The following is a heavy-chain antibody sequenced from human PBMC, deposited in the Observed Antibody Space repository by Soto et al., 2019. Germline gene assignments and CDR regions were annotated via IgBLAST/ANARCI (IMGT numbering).Heavy chain of an antibody. V-gene: IGHV3-30*18. J-gene: IGHJ4*02. CDR1: GFTFSSYG. Sequence: GGSLRLSCAASGFTFSSYGMHWVRQAPGKGLEWVAVISYDGSNKYYADSVKGRFTISRDNSKNTLYLQMNSLRAEDTAVYYCAKERRTKYCSSTSCYPLGYWGQGTLVTVSS. CDR2: ISYDGSNK. D-gene: IGHD2-2*01. CDR3: AKERRTKYCSSTSCYPLGY.